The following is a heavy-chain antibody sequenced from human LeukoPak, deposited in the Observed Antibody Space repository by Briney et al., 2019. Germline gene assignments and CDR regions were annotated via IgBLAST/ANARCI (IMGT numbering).Heavy chain of an antibody. CDR3: ARALPFVTIFGVVIRWFDP. J-gene: IGHJ5*02. CDR1: GFTFSDYW. V-gene: IGHV3-74*01. CDR2: INPDGSDI. D-gene: IGHD3-3*01. Sequence: GGSLRLSCAASGFTFSDYWMHWVRQTPGRGLVWVSRINPDGSDILYADSVKGRFSISRDNAKNMLYLQLNSLRAEDTAVYYCARALPFVTIFGVVIRWFDPWGQGTLVTVSS.